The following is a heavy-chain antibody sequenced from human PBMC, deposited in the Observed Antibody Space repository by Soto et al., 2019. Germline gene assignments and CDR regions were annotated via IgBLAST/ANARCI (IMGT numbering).Heavy chain of an antibody. CDR2: ISSSSSYI. V-gene: IGHV3-21*01. D-gene: IGHD2-2*01. J-gene: IGHJ6*02. Sequence: EVQLVESGGGLVKHGGSLRLSCAASGFTFSSYSMNWVSQAPGKGLEWVSSISSSSSYIYYADSVKGRFTISRDNAKNSLYLKMNSLRAEDTAVYYCARDEANIVVVPAAKYYYYYGMDVWGQGTTVTVSS. CDR1: GFTFSSYS. CDR3: ARDEANIVVVPAAKYYYYYGMDV.